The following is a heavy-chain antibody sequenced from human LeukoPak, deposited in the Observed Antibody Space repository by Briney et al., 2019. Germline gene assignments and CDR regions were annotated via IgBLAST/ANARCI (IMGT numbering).Heavy chain of an antibody. CDR1: GYSISSGYY. Sequence: SETLSLTCTVSGYSISSGYYWGWIWQPPGKGLEWIVVYHVGTTDYNPSLRSRVTISVDTSKNQFSLKLSSVTAADTAVYYCARSPGPYYYFDYWGQGTLVTVSS. V-gene: IGHV4-38-2*02. CDR3: ARSPGPYYYFDY. D-gene: IGHD1-14*01. CDR2: VYHVGTT. J-gene: IGHJ4*02.